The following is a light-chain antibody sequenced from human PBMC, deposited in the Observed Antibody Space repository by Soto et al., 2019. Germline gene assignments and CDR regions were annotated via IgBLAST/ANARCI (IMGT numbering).Light chain of an antibody. CDR2: GAS. CDR3: QQYGSSSWT. J-gene: IGKJ1*01. V-gene: IGKV3-20*01. Sequence: EIVLTQSPGTLSLSPGERATLSCRASQSVSSSYLAWYQQKPGQAPSLLIYGASSRATGIPDRFSGSGSGTDFTLTISRLEPEEFAVSYCQQYGSSSWTFGQGTKVDIK. CDR1: QSVSSSY.